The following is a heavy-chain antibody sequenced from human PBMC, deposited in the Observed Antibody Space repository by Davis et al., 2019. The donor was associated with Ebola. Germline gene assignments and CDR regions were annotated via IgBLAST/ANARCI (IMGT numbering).Heavy chain of an antibody. CDR3: ASLLGGSTVITPHPVDY. D-gene: IGHD4-11*01. Sequence: GESLKISCAASGFTFSTYAMHWVRQAPGKGLEWVAVISYHGSNTYYADSVKGRFTISRDNSKNTVYLQLNSLRPEDTAVYYCASLLGGSTVITPHPVDYWGQGTLVTVSS. V-gene: IGHV3-30-3*01. CDR2: ISYHGSNT. J-gene: IGHJ4*02. CDR1: GFTFSTYA.